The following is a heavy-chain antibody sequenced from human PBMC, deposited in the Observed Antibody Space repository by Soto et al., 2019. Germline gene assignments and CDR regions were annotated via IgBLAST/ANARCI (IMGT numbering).Heavy chain of an antibody. CDR2: IYYSGST. J-gene: IGHJ5*02. Sequence: QVQLQESGPGLVKPSETLSLICTVSGGSISSYYWNWIRQPPGKGLEWIGYIYYSGSTNYNPSLKSRVTISVDTSKNQFSLKLNSVTAADPTVDDCARLAVTPWSGFYPWGQGTLVTVSS. V-gene: IGHV4-59*08. CDR3: ARLAVTPWSGFYP. D-gene: IGHD2-21*02. CDR1: GGSISSYY.